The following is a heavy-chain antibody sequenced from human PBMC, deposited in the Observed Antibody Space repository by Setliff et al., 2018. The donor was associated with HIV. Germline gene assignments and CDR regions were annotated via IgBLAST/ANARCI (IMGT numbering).Heavy chain of an antibody. CDR2: INHSGST. CDR1: GGSFNDYY. V-gene: IGHV4-34*01. Sequence: SETLSLTCAVYGGSFNDYYWTWIRQPPGKGLEWIGEINHSGSTTYNPSLESRVTISVDTSMRQFSLKLRSITVADKAVYFCARSDVTDLGNGFDVWGQGTMVTVS. CDR3: ARSDVTDLGNGFDV. J-gene: IGHJ3*01. D-gene: IGHD2-8*01.